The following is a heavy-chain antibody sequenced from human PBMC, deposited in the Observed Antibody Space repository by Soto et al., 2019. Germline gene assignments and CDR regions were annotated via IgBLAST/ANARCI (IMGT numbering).Heavy chain of an antibody. CDR1: GFTVSTNY. CDR3: AKCMGSSWIGVIDN. J-gene: IGHJ4*02. CDR2: IYTGGST. V-gene: IGHV3-53*01. Sequence: VRLSCAASGFTVSTNYMSWVRQSPGKGLEWVSVIYTGGSTYYADSVKGRFTISRDNSKNRLFLQMNSLRAEDTAIYYCAKCMGSSWIGVIDNWGQGTLVTVSS. D-gene: IGHD6-13*01.